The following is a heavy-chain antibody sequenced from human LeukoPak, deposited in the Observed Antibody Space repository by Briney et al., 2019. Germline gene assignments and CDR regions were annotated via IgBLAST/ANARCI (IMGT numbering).Heavy chain of an antibody. Sequence: GGSLRLSCAASGFTFSSYSMNWVRQAPGKGLEWVAVISYDGSNKYYADSVKGRFTISRDNSKNTLYLQMNSLRAEDTAVYYCAKDLHYGDYGLGEYFDYWGQGTLVTVSS. J-gene: IGHJ4*02. V-gene: IGHV3-30*18. CDR1: GFTFSSYS. CDR2: ISYDGSNK. D-gene: IGHD4-17*01. CDR3: AKDLHYGDYGLGEYFDY.